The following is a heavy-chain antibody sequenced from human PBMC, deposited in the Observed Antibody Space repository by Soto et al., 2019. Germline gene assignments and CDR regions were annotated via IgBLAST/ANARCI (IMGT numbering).Heavy chain of an antibody. J-gene: IGHJ4*02. V-gene: IGHV3-21*01. CDR1: GFTFSSYS. CDR2: ISSSSSYI. CDR3: ARTGGAMNFDY. Sequence: GGSLRLSCAASGFTFSSYSMNWVRQAPGKGLEWVSSISSSSSYIYYADSVKGRFIISRDNAKNSLYLQMNSLRAEDTAVYYCARTGGAMNFDYWGQGTLVTVSS. D-gene: IGHD3-16*01.